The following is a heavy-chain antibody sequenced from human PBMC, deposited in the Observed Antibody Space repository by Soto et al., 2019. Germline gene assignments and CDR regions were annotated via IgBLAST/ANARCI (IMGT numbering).Heavy chain of an antibody. CDR1: GYTFTSYY. Sequence: ASVKVSCKASGYTFTSYYMHWVRQAPGQGLEWMGIINPSGGSTSYAQKFQGRATMTRDTSTSTVYMELSSLRSEDTAVYYCARDLLDSSTPDYGMDVWGQGTTVTVSS. V-gene: IGHV1-46*01. D-gene: IGHD6-13*01. CDR3: ARDLLDSSTPDYGMDV. CDR2: INPSGGST. J-gene: IGHJ6*02.